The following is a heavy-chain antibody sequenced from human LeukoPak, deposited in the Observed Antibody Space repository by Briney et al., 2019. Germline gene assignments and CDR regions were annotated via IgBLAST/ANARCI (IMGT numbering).Heavy chain of an antibody. CDR3: AKDRGGSSQLGDAFDV. CDR2: ISYSSETI. Sequence: GGSLRLSCAASGFTFDEYAMHWVRQAAGRGLKWVSGISYSSETIGYVDSVKGRFTISRDNAKNSLYLQMNSLRAEDTALYYCAKDRGGSSQLGDAFDVWGQGTMDSVSS. J-gene: IGHJ3*01. V-gene: IGHV3-9*01. CDR1: GFTFDEYA. D-gene: IGHD1-1*01.